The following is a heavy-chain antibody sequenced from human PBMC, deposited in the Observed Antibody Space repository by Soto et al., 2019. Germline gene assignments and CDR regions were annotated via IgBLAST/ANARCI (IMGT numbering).Heavy chain of an antibody. CDR1: GFTFSSYG. D-gene: IGHD6-6*01. J-gene: IGHJ4*02. Sequence: GGSLRLSCAASGFTFSSYGMHWVRQAPGKGLEWVAVISYDGSNKYYADSVKGRFTISRDNSKNTLYLQMNSLRAEDTAVYYCAKDGLSSSPNPDYWGQGTLVTVSS. CDR2: ISYDGSNK. V-gene: IGHV3-30*18. CDR3: AKDGLSSSPNPDY.